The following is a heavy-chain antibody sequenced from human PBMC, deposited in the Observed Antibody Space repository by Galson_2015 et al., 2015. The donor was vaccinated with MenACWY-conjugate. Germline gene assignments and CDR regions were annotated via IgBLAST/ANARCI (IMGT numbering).Heavy chain of an antibody. CDR3: ASLAGQWLENLDY. CDR1: GGPISSGGYY. J-gene: IGHJ4*02. D-gene: IGHD6-19*01. CDR2: IYYSGST. V-gene: IGHV4-39*01. Sequence: SETLSLTCTVSGGPISSGGYYWSWIRQHPGKGLEWIGSIYYSGSTYYNPSLKSRVTISIDTSKIQFSLKLTSVTAADTAIYYCASLAGQWLENLDYWGQGTLVTVSS.